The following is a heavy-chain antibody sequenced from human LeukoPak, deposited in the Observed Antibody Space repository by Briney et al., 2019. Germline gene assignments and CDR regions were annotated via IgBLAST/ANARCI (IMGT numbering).Heavy chain of an antibody. V-gene: IGHV3-43*01. J-gene: IGHJ3*02. Sequence: PGGSLRLSCAASGFSFEDYTMHWVRQLPGGGLEWVSLISWDGDTTYYSDSVKGRFTISRDNSKGSLYLQMATLKTEDTALYYCTKGLVAPASIFGGFDIWGQGTMVTVSS. D-gene: IGHD2-2*01. CDR1: GFSFEDYT. CDR2: ISWDGDTT. CDR3: TKGLVAPASIFGGFDI.